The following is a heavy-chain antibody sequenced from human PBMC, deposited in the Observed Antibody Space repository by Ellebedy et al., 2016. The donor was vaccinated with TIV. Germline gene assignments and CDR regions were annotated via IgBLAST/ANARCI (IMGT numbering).Heavy chain of an antibody. CDR3: ARDAGDVYGDPTHYYYGMDV. D-gene: IGHD4-17*01. Sequence: SETLSLXXSVSGGSISSGSYYWGWIRQPPGKGLEWIGSIYYTGITYYNPSLKSRVTMSVDTSKNQFSLRLSSLTAADTAVYYCARDAGDVYGDPTHYYYGMDVWGQGTTVTVSS. J-gene: IGHJ6*02. CDR2: IYYTGIT. V-gene: IGHV4-39*07. CDR1: GGSISSGSYY.